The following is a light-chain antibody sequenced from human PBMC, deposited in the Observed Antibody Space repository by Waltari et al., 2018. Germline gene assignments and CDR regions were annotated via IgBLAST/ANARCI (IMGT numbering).Light chain of an antibody. V-gene: IGKV3-20*01. CDR3: QQYGSSPMYT. CDR1: QSVSSSY. J-gene: IGKJ2*01. CDR2: GAS. Sequence: EIVLTQSPGTLSLSPGERATLPCRASQSVSSSYLAWYQQKPGQAPRLLSDGASSRATGIPDRFSGSGSGTDFTLTISRLEPEDFAVYYCQQYGSSPMYTFGQGTKLEIK.